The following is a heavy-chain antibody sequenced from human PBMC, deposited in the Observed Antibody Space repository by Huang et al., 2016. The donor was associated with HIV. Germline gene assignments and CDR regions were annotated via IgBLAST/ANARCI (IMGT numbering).Heavy chain of an antibody. Sequence: QVQLVQSGAEVKNPGASVRVSCKASGYTFTDSNIHWVRQAPGQGLEWMGGNNPKGGGTIYAQRFQGRITRTRDTTISTVHMDLRRIQSDDTAVYFCARDWSFGSSTSPADWGQGTLVTVSS. D-gene: IGHD6-6*01. CDR3: ARDWSFGSSTSPAD. CDR2: NNPKGGGT. CDR1: GYTFTDSN. V-gene: IGHV1-2*02. J-gene: IGHJ4*02.